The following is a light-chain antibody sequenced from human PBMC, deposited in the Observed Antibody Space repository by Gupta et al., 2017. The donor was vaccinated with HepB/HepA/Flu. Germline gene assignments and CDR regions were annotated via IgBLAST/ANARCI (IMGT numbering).Light chain of an antibody. CDR3: LQYNSGWT. CDR2: KAS. Sequence: DIQVTQSPSTLSASVGDRVTIACRASQRIDDWLAWYQHKPGKAPKLLIYKASNLESGVPSRFSGGGFGTEFTLTISNLQPDDFATYYCLQYNSGWTFGQGTKVEIK. CDR1: QRIDDW. J-gene: IGKJ1*01. V-gene: IGKV1-5*03.